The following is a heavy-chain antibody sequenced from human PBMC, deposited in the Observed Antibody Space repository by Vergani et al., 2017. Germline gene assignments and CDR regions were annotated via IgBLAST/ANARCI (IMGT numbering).Heavy chain of an antibody. CDR3: ARGPVYSSGWYFDY. Sequence: QVQLQQWGAGLLKPSETLSLTCAVYGGSFSGYYWSWIRQPPGKGLEWIGEINHSGSTNYNPSLESRVTISVDTSKNQFSLKLSSVTAADTAVYYCARGPVYSSGWYFDYWGQGTLVTVSS. J-gene: IGHJ4*02. CDR1: GGSFSGYY. D-gene: IGHD6-19*01. V-gene: IGHV4-34*01. CDR2: INHSGST.